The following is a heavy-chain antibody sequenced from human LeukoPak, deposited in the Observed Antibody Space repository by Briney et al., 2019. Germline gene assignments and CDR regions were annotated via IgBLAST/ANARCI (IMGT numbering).Heavy chain of an antibody. CDR1: GFTFSSYS. Sequence: PGGSLRLSCAASGFTFSSYSMNWVRQAPGKGLEWVSYISSSSSTIYYADSVKGRFTISRDNAKNSLYQQMNSLRAEDTAVYYCARKRGRIAAASLNYFDYWGQGTLVTVSS. D-gene: IGHD6-13*01. CDR2: ISSSSSTI. CDR3: ARKRGRIAAASLNYFDY. J-gene: IGHJ4*02. V-gene: IGHV3-48*04.